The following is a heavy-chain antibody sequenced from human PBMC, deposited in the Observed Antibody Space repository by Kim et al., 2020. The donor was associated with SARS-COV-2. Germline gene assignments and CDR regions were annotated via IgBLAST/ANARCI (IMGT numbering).Heavy chain of an antibody. V-gene: IGHV5-51*01. CDR3: ARDGSYGALKYYFDY. CDR2: IYPGDSDT. D-gene: IGHD1-26*01. Sequence: GASLKISCKGSGYSFTSYWIGWVRQMPGKGLEWMGIIYPGDSDTRYSPSFQGQVTISADKSISTAYLQWSSLKASDTAMYYCARDGSYGALKYYFDYWGQGTLVTVSS. CDR1: GYSFTSYW. J-gene: IGHJ4*02.